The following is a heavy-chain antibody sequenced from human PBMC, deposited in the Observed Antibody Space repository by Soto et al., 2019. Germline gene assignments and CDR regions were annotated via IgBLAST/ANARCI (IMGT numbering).Heavy chain of an antibody. CDR3: ARGPGVIYGSSWPTNWFDP. V-gene: IGHV1-3*01. J-gene: IGHJ5*02. D-gene: IGHD6-13*01. Sequence: ASVKVSCKASGYTFTSYAMHWVRQAPGQRLEWMGWINAGNGNTNYSQKLQGRVTMTTDTSASTAYMELRSLRSDDTAVYYCARGPGVIYGSSWPTNWFDPWGQGTLVTVSS. CDR2: INAGNGNT. CDR1: GYTFTSYA.